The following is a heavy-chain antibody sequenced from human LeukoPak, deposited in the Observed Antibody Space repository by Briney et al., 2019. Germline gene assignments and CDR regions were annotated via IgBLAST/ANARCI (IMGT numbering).Heavy chain of an antibody. J-gene: IGHJ3*02. CDR3: ARLSWDFWSVVRRGAFDI. CDR2: INTDGSST. D-gene: IGHD3-3*01. Sequence: GGSLRLSCAASGFTFSTYWMHWVRQDPGKGLVWVSRINTDGSSTSYADSVKGRFTISRDNAKNTLYLQMNSLRAEDTAVYYCARLSWDFWSVVRRGAFDIWGQGTMVTVSS. V-gene: IGHV3-74*01. CDR1: GFTFSTYW.